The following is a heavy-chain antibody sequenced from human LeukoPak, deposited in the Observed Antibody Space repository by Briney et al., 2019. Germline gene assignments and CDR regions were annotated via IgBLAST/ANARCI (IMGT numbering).Heavy chain of an antibody. CDR3: AKRYYDFPLDY. CDR2: ISANGGET. D-gene: IGHD3-3*01. V-gene: IGHV3-23*01. J-gene: IGHJ4*02. Sequence: GGSLRLSCAASGFTFSSYSMNWVRQAPGKGLEWVSSISANGGETHYADSVKGRFTISRDNFKNTLYLQINDPRVEDTAVYYCAKRYYDFPLDYWGQGTLVTVSS. CDR1: GFTFSSYS.